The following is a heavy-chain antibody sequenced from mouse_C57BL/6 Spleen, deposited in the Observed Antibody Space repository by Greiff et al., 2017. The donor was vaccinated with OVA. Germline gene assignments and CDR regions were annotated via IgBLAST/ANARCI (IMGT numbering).Heavy chain of an antibody. CDR3: AILTTVVAPYAMDY. D-gene: IGHD1-1*01. Sequence: QVQLQQPGAELVKPGASVKVSCKASGYTFTSYWMHWVKQRPGQGLEWIGRIHPSDSDTNYNQKFKGKATLTVDNSSSTAYMQLSSLTSEDSAVYYCAILTTVVAPYAMDYWGQGTSVTVSS. V-gene: IGHV1-74*01. CDR2: IHPSDSDT. J-gene: IGHJ4*01. CDR1: GYTFTSYW.